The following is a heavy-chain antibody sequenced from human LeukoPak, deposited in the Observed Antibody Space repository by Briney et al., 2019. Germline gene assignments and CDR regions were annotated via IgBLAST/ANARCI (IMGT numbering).Heavy chain of an antibody. CDR2: IYYSGST. CDR1: GGSISSGDHY. D-gene: IGHD3-22*01. J-gene: IGHJ4*02. Sequence: SQTLSLTCTVSGGSISSGDHYWSWIRQPPGKGLEWIGYIYYSGSTYYNPSLKSRVTISVDTSKNQFSLKLSSVTAADTAVYYCASWGPYYYDSRGASGFDYWGQGTLVTVSS. V-gene: IGHV4-30-4*01. CDR3: ASWGPYYYDSRGASGFDY.